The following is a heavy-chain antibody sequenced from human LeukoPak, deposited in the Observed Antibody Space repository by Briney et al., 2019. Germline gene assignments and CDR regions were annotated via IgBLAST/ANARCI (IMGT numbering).Heavy chain of an antibody. V-gene: IGHV1-69*13. CDR1: GGTFSSYA. Sequence: SVKVSCKASGGTFSSYAISWVRQAPGQGLEWMGGITPIFGTANYAQKFQGRVTITAVESMSTAYMELSSLRSEDTAVYYCARGWLAETTVVTPYNYWGQGTLVTVSS. CDR2: ITPIFGTA. J-gene: IGHJ4*02. CDR3: ARGWLAETTVVTPYNY. D-gene: IGHD4-23*01.